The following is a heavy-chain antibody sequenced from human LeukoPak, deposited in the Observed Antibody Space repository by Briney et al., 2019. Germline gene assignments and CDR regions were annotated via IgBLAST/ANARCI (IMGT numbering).Heavy chain of an antibody. Sequence: GGSLRLSCAASGFTFSTYAMSWVRQAPGTGLECVSVLYSGGGAYYADSVRGRFTISRDSSKNTLDLQMNSLRVEDTAVYYCARDLRHCSSTSCQDHWGQGTLVTVSS. J-gene: IGHJ4*02. CDR3: ARDLRHCSSTSCQDH. CDR2: LYSGGGA. D-gene: IGHD2-2*01. CDR1: GFTFSTYA. V-gene: IGHV3-66*01.